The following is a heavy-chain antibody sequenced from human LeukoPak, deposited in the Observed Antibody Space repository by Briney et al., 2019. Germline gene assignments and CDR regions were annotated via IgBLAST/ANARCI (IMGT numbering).Heavy chain of an antibody. CDR2: IYTSGST. V-gene: IGHV4-38-2*02. CDR3: AREGLKQLMDYYYMDV. J-gene: IGHJ6*03. Sequence: SETLSLTCTVSGYSISSGYYWGWIRQPPGKGLEWIGRIYTSGSTNYNPSLKSRVTISVDTSKNQFSLKLSSVTAADTAVYYCAREGLKQLMDYYYMDVWGKGTTVTISS. D-gene: IGHD2-8*01. CDR1: GYSISSGYY.